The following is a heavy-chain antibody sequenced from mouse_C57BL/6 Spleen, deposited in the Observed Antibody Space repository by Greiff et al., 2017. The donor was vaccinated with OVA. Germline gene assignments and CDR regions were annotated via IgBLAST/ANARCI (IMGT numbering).Heavy chain of an antibody. J-gene: IGHJ1*03. D-gene: IGHD1-1*01. CDR2: INPNNGGT. CDR1: GYTFTDYN. V-gene: IGHV1-18*01. CDR3: ARADYYYGSRWYFDV. Sequence: EVQVVESGPELVKPGASVKIPCKASGYTFTDYNMDWVKQSHGKSLEWIGDINPNNGGTIYNQKFKGKATLTVDKSSSTAYMELRSLTSEDTAVYYCARADYYYGSRWYFDVWGTGTTVTVSS.